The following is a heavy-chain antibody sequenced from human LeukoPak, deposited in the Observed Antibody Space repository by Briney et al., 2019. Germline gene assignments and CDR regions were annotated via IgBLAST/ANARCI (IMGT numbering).Heavy chain of an antibody. CDR3: ARGHDILWWNKFDP. J-gene: IGHJ5*02. CDR1: GGSISSYY. V-gene: IGHV4-4*07. D-gene: IGHD1/OR15-1a*01. CDR2: IYTSGST. Sequence: PSGTLSLTCTVSGGSISSYYWSWIRQPAGKGLEWIGRIYTSGSTNYNPSLKSRVTMSVDTSKNQFSLKLSSVTAADTAVYYCARGHDILWWNKFDPWGQGTLDTVSS.